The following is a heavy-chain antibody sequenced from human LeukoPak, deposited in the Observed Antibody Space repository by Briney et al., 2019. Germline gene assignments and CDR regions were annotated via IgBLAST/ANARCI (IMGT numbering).Heavy chain of an antibody. CDR3: AKAASIATTAWFDP. D-gene: IGHD6-13*01. J-gene: IGHJ5*02. Sequence: GGSLRLSCAASGFTFSTYAMSWVRQAPGKGLEWVSAISGDGDSTFYADSVKGRFTVSRDNSKNTLYLQMNSLRAEDTAVYYCAKAASIATTAWFDPWGQGTLVTVSS. CDR2: ISGDGDST. V-gene: IGHV3-23*01. CDR1: GFTFSTYA.